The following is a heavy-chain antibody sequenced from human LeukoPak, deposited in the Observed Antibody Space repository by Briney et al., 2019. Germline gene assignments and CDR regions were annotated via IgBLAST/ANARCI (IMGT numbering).Heavy chain of an antibody. CDR1: VGSISSYY. D-gene: IGHD7-27*01. V-gene: IGHV4-59*01. CDR2: IYYSGST. J-gene: IGHJ3*02. Sequence: SETLSLTCTPSVGSISSYYWSWIRQPPRKGLEWIGYIYYSGSTNYNPSLKSRVTISVDTSKNQFSLKLSSVTAADTAVYYCARDGFWGHAFDIWGQGTMVTVSS. CDR3: ARDGFWGHAFDI.